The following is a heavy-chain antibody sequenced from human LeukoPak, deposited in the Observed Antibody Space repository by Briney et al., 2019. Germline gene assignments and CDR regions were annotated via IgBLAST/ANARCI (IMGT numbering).Heavy chain of an antibody. CDR3: ARAKDNSGRDGLYI. J-gene: IGHJ3*02. Sequence: PGRSLRLSCAASGFTFSTYGIHWVRQAPGKGLEWVAVIWYDGSNKYYGDSVKGRFTISRDNSKNTLYLQMNSLRAEDTAVYYCARAKDNSGRDGLYIWGQGTMVTVSS. CDR1: GFTFSTYG. CDR2: IWYDGSNK. D-gene: IGHD6-19*01. V-gene: IGHV3-33*01.